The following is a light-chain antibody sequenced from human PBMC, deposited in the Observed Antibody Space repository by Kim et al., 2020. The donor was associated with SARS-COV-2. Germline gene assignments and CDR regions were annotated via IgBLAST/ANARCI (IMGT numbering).Light chain of an antibody. CDR1: QGISNS. V-gene: IGKV1-27*01. J-gene: IGKJ1*01. Sequence: DIQMTQSPSSLSASVGDRVTITCRASQGISNSLAWYQQKPGKVPKLLIYAASTLQSGVPSRFSGSGSGTDFTLTISSLRPEDVAAYYCQKYNSAPWTFGQGTKVDIK. CDR2: AAS. CDR3: QKYNSAPWT.